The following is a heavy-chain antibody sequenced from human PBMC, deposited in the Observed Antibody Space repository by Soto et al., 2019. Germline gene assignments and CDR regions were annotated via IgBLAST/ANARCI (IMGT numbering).Heavy chain of an antibody. D-gene: IGHD3-10*01. CDR3: AKDGYYNSGRGEAY. Sequence: EVQLLESGGGLVQPGGSLRLSCAASGLTLNNFAMNWVRQAPGKGLEWVSTVSGSVGSTFYADSVKGRFTISRDSSKNTLYLQMDSLRVEDTAVYYCAKDGYYNSGRGEAYWGQGTLVTVSS. V-gene: IGHV3-23*01. J-gene: IGHJ4*02. CDR2: VSGSVGST. CDR1: GLTLNNFA.